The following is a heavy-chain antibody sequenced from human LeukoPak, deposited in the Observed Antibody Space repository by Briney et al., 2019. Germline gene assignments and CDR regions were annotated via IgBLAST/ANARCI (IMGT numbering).Heavy chain of an antibody. Sequence: GGSLRLSCAASGFTFDDYGMSWVRQAPGKGLEWVSAISGSGGSTYYADSVKGRFTISRDNSKNTLYLQMNSLRAEDTAVYYCAKVMTRTMVRGVPPSDYWGQGTLVTVSS. D-gene: IGHD3-10*01. J-gene: IGHJ4*02. CDR2: ISGSGGST. V-gene: IGHV3-23*01. CDR3: AKVMTRTMVRGVPPSDY. CDR1: GFTFDDYG.